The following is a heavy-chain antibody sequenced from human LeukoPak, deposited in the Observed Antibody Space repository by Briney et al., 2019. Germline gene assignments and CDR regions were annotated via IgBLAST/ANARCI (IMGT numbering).Heavy chain of an antibody. CDR1: GGSISSYY. CDR2: IYTSGST. D-gene: IGHD6-19*01. CDR3: ARDHSSGWYPWFDP. V-gene: IGHV4-4*07. J-gene: IGHJ5*02. Sequence: SETLSLTCTVSGGSISSYYWSWIRQPAGKGLEWIGRIYTSGSTNYNPSLKSRVTMSVDTSKNQFSLKLSSVTAADTAVYYCARDHSSGWYPWFDPWGQGTLVTVSS.